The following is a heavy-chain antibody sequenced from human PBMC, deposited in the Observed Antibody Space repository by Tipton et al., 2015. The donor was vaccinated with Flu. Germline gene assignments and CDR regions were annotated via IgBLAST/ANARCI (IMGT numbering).Heavy chain of an antibody. CDR3: ARGDYGDYDHEADCFDI. V-gene: IGHV4-61*02. D-gene: IGHD4-17*01. J-gene: IGHJ3*02. Sequence: LRLSCTVSGDSISRGSYYYNWIRQPAGEGLEWIGRIYTNGNTNYKASLKSRVTISIDRSRNQFSLRLSSVTAVDTAMYYCARGDYGDYDHEADCFDIWGRGTLVTVSA. CDR2: IYTNGNT. CDR1: GDSISRGSYY.